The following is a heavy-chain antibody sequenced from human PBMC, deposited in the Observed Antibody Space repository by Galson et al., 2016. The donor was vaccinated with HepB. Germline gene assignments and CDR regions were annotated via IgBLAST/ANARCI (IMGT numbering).Heavy chain of an antibody. J-gene: IGHJ4*02. Sequence: SLRLSCAASGFTFSTYEMNWVRQAPGKGLEWVAYISDSGDSIYYADSVRGRFTISRDNAKNSLFLQMDSLRVEDTAVYNCARDDCGGDCTWMVFDHWGQGTLVTVSS. D-gene: IGHD2-21*02. CDR1: GFTFSTYE. V-gene: IGHV3-48*03. CDR3: ARDDCGGDCTWMVFDH. CDR2: ISDSGDSI.